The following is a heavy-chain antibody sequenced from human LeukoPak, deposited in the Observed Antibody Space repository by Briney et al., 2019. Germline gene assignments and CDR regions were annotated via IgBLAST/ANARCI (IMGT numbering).Heavy chain of an antibody. V-gene: IGHV3-64D*06. CDR3: VKVWAAAGTFDY. CDR1: GFTFSSYA. J-gene: IGHJ4*02. D-gene: IGHD6-13*01. Sequence: GASLRPSCSASGFTFSSYAMHWVRQAPGKGLEYVSAISSNGGSTYYADSVRGRFTISRDNSKNTLYLQMSSLRAEDTAVYYCVKVWAAAGTFDYWGQGTLVTVSS. CDR2: ISSNGGST.